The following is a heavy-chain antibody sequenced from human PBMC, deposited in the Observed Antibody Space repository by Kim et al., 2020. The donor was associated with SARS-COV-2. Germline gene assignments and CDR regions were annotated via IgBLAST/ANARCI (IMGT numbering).Heavy chain of an antibody. CDR1: GYTLTELS. D-gene: IGHD3-10*01. V-gene: IGHV1-24*01. J-gene: IGHJ4*02. CDR2: FDPEDGET. CDR3: ATGGRNRLLWFGEYLGHFDY. Sequence: ASVKVSCKVSGYTLTELSMHWVRQAPGKGLEWMGGFDPEDGETIYAQKFQGRVTMTEDTSTDTAYMELSSLRSEDTAVYYCATGGRNRLLWFGEYLGHFDYWGQGTLVTVSS.